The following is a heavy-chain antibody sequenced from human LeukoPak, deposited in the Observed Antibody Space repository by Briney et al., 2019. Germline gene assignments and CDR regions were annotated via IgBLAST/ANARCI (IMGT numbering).Heavy chain of an antibody. J-gene: IGHJ4*02. CDR1: GFTFSSFW. Sequence: GRSLRLSCAASGFTFSSFWMPSVRQAPGKGLVWVSHINSDGSRTTYADSVTGRFPISRDTDRNMFYLQMNSLRAEGTAVYYCAGTFRIRGRTYYYWGQGTLVTVSS. D-gene: IGHD1-20*01. V-gene: IGHV3-74*01. CDR3: AGTFRIRGRTYYY. CDR2: INSDGSRT.